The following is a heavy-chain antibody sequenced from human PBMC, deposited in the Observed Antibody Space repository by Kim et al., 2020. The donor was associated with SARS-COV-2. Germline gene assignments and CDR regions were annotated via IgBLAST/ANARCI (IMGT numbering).Heavy chain of an antibody. D-gene: IGHD2-21*02. Sequence: YARKFRGRVTRTRDTSTSTVYMELSSLRSEDTAVYYCARGGGDASWFDPWGQGTLVTVSS. J-gene: IGHJ5*02. CDR3: ARGGGDASWFDP. V-gene: IGHV1-46*01.